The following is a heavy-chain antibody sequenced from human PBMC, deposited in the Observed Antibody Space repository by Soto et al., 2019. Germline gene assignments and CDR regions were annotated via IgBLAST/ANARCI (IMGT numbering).Heavy chain of an antibody. D-gene: IGHD3-10*01. CDR2: INHSGST. J-gene: IGHJ4*02. V-gene: IGHV4-34*01. CDR1: GGSFSGYY. Sequence: SETLSLTCAVYGGSFSGYYWSWIRQPPGKGLEWIGEINHSGSTNYNPSLKSRVTISVDTSKNQFSLKLSSVTAADTAGYYCARGGGSGSYYDYWGQGTLVTVSS. CDR3: ARGGGSGSYYDY.